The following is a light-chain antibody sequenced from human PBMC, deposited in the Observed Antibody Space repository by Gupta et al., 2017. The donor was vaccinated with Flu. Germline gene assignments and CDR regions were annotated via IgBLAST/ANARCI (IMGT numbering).Light chain of an antibody. CDR3: CSCAVTYWA. J-gene: IGLJ3*02. V-gene: IGLV2-11*01. Sequence: YDLTQPRSESGATGQSVTISCTGTRSDVGAYDYVSWYQQRPGKPPKLMFYDVSERPSGVPDRFSASKSGNTASLTISGLQAEDEAYYFCCSCAVTYWAFGGGTKLTVL. CDR1: RSDVGAYDY. CDR2: DVS.